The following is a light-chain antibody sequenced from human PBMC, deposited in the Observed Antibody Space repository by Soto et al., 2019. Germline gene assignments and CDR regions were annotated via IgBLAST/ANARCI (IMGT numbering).Light chain of an antibody. CDR1: QSVSYS. J-gene: IGKJ2*01. V-gene: IGKV1-5*01. CDR3: QQYESFSPYT. Sequence: DIQMTQSPSTLSAFVGDRVTITCRASQSVSYSLAWYQQKPGTAPQLLIYDASTFESGVPSRFSGSGYGTEFTLTINLLQPGDFATYYCQQYESFSPYTFGQGTRMEI. CDR2: DAS.